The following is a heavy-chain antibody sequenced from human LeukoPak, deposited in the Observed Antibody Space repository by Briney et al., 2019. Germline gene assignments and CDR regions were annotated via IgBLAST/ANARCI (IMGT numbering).Heavy chain of an antibody. Sequence: PGGSLRLSCAASGFTFSSYAMSWVRQAPGKGLEWVSAIIGSGGSTYYADSVKGRFTISRDNSKNTLYLQMNSLRAEDTAVYYCAKDSRQYSYGPAHHLVYWGQRTMVAVSS. V-gene: IGHV3-23*01. CDR2: IIGSGGST. CDR3: AKDSRQYSYGPAHHLVY. D-gene: IGHD5-18*01. CDR1: GFTFSSYA. J-gene: IGHJ4*02.